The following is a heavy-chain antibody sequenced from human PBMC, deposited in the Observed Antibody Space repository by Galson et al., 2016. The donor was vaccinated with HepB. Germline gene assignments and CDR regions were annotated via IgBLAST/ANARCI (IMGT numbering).Heavy chain of an antibody. Sequence: QSGAEVKKPGESLRISCKGSGYSFTNYWITWVRKMPGTGLEWMGTIDPSDSYTNYSPSFQGHVTISADKSISTAYLQWSSLKASDTAMYYCARRSGVAATDYYYDYMDVWGKGITGTGS. CDR1: GYSFTNYW. J-gene: IGHJ6*03. D-gene: IGHD2-15*01. CDR3: ARRSGVAATDYYYDYMDV. CDR2: IDPSDSYT. V-gene: IGHV5-10-1*01.